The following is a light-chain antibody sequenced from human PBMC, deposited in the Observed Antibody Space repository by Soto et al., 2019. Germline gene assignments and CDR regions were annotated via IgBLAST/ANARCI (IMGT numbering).Light chain of an antibody. CDR1: QGISSY. V-gene: IGKV1-9*01. J-gene: IGKJ5*01. CDR2: AAS. CDR3: QQLNSYPIT. Sequence: DIQLTQSPSFLSASVGDRVTITCRASQGISSYLAWYQQKPGKAPTLLIYAASTLQSGVPSRFSGSGSGTEFTLTISSLQPEDFATYSCQQLNSYPITFGQGTRLEIK.